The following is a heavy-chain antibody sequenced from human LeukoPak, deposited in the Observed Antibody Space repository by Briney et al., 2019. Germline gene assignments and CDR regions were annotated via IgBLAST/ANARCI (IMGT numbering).Heavy chain of an antibody. J-gene: IGHJ6*03. CDR3: ARGGSGWYGYYYYYMDV. Sequence: SETLSLTCTVSGGSISSSSYYWGWIRQPPGKGLEWIGSVYYSGSTYYNPSLKSRVTISVDTSKNQFSLKLSSVTAADTAVYYCARGGSGWYGYYYYYMDVWGKGTTVTVSS. CDR1: GGSISSSSYY. CDR2: VYYSGST. D-gene: IGHD6-19*01. V-gene: IGHV4-39*07.